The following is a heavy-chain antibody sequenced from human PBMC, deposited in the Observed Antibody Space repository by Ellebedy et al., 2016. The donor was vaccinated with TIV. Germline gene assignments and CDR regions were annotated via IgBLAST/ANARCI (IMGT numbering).Heavy chain of an antibody. J-gene: IGHJ4*02. D-gene: IGHD5-18*01. CDR1: GFTFSSYA. CDR2: ISGSGGST. Sequence: GGSLRLSCAASGFTFSSYAMSWVRQAPGKGLEWVSAISGSGGSTYYADSVKGRFTISRDNSKNTLYLQMNSLTAEDTGVYYCARGLRSGGYTYTALDYWGQGTLVTVDS. CDR3: ARGLRSGGYTYTALDY. V-gene: IGHV3-23*01.